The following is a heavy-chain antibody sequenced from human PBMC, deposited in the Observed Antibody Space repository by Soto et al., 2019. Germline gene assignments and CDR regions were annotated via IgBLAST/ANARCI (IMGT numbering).Heavy chain of an antibody. V-gene: IGHV1-69*01. D-gene: IGHD2-2*01. Sequence: QVQLVQSGAEVKKPGSSVKVSCKASGGTFSSYAISGVRQAPGQGLEWMGGIIPISETTNYAQKFQGRVTITADESQSTAYRELSRLRSEDTAVYYCARSQGSSTSLEIYYYYYYGMDVWGQGTTVTVSS. CDR3: ARSQGSSTSLEIYYYYYYGMDV. CDR1: GGTFSSYA. CDR2: IIPISETT. J-gene: IGHJ6*02.